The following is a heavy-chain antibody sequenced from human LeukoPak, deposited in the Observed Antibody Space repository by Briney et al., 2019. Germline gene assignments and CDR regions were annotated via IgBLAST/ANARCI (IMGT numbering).Heavy chain of an antibody. J-gene: IGHJ4*02. CDR3: ARDPLGVVVVAATFDY. Sequence: ASVTVSCKASVYTFTCYYMHWVRQAPGQGLEWMGWINPNSGGTNYAQKFQGRVTMTRDTSISTAYMELSRLRSDDTAVYYCARDPLGVVVVAATFDYWGQGTLVTVSS. V-gene: IGHV1-2*02. CDR2: INPNSGGT. D-gene: IGHD2-15*01. CDR1: VYTFTCYY.